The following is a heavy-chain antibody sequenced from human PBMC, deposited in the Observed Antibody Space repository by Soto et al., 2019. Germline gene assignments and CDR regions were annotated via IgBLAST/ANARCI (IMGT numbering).Heavy chain of an antibody. Sequence: SETLSLTCTVSGGSISSSSYFWGWIRQPPGKGLEWIGSIYYSGGTYYNPSLKSRVTISVDTSKNQFSLKLSSVTVADTAVYYCARASVAGAGYFQHWGQGTQVTVSS. CDR2: IYYSGGT. J-gene: IGHJ1*01. CDR3: ARASVAGAGYFQH. CDR1: GGSISSSSYF. V-gene: IGHV4-39*07. D-gene: IGHD6-19*01.